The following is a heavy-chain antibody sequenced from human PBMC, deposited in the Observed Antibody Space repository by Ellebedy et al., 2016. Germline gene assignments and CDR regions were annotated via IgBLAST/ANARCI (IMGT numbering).Heavy chain of an antibody. CDR3: AKLGLRLGGDY. D-gene: IGHD3-16*01. J-gene: IGHJ4*02. CDR2: ISGSGGTT. CDR1: GLTFSSYA. V-gene: IGHV3-23*01. Sequence: GESLKISCAASGLTFSSYAMSWVRQAPGKGLEWVSTISGSGGTTYYADSVKGRFTISRDNSKNTLYLQMSRLRAEDTAMYYCAKLGLRLGGDYWGQGTLVTVSS.